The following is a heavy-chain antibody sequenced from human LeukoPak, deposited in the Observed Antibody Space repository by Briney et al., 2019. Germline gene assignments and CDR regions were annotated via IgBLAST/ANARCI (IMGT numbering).Heavy chain of an antibody. CDR2: IKSKTDGGTT. V-gene: IGHV3-15*01. Sequence: GGSLRLSCAASGFTFSNAWMSWVRQAPGKGLEWVGRIKSKTDGGTTDYAAPVKGRFTISRDDSKNTLYLQMNSLRAEDTAVYYCANLVWGSQAETWGQGTLVTASS. CDR3: ANLVWGSQAET. J-gene: IGHJ5*02. CDR1: GFTFSNAW. D-gene: IGHD3-16*01.